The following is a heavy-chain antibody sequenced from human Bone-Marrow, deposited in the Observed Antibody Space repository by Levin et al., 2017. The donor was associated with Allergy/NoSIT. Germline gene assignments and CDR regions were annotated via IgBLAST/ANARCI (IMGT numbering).Heavy chain of an antibody. CDR3: AREDGYVFDY. D-gene: IGHD5-24*01. Sequence: SQTLSLTCTVSGGSITSGGYHWSCIRPPPGKDLEWIGYISYRGSTYYNPSLKSRVTLSIDTSKTQFSLKLNSLTAADTAVYFCAREDGYVFDYWGQGTLVTVSS. CDR2: ISYRGST. V-gene: IGHV4-31*03. J-gene: IGHJ4*02. CDR1: GGSITSGGYH.